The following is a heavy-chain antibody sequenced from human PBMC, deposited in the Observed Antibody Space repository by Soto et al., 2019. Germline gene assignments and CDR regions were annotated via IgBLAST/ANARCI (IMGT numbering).Heavy chain of an antibody. D-gene: IGHD6-13*01. CDR3: ARGRKIKQQLVLPPFYP. CDR1: GGSFSGYY. CDR2: INHSGST. Sequence: PSETLSLTCAVYGGSFSGYYWSWIRQPPGKGLEWIGEINHSGSTNYNPSLKSRVTISVDTSKNQFSLKLSSVTAADTAAYYCARGRKIKQQLVLPPFYPCGQGTLVTVSS. V-gene: IGHV4-34*01. J-gene: IGHJ5*02.